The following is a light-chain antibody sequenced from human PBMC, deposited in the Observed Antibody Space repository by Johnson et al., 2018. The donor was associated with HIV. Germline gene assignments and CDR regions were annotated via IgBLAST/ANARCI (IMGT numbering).Light chain of an antibody. CDR1: SSNIGNNY. V-gene: IGLV1-51*02. CDR2: ENN. J-gene: IGLJ1*01. CDR3: GTWASTLIAYV. Sequence: QSVLTQPPSVSAAPGQKVTISCSGTSSNIGNNYVSWYQQLPGTAPKLLIYENNKRPSGIPDRFSGSKSGTSATLAITGLQPGDEAHFHCGTWASTLIAYVCAAGTKVTVL.